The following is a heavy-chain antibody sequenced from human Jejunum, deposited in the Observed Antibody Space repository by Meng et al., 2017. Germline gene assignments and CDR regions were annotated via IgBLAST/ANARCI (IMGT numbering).Heavy chain of an antibody. J-gene: IGHJ5*02. V-gene: IGHV3-66*02. CDR3: ARYGDYANNWFDP. CDR1: GFTVSDNY. D-gene: IGHD4-17*01. Sequence: GESLKISCAASGFTVSDNYMIWVRQAPGKGLEWVSIIYSGDSTDYADSVKGRFTISRDNSKNTLYLQMNSLRPEDTAVYYCARYGDYANNWFDPWGQGTLVTVSS. CDR2: IYSGDST.